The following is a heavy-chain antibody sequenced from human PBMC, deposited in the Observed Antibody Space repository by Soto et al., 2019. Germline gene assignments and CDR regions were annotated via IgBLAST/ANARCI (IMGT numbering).Heavy chain of an antibody. D-gene: IGHD2-21*02. CDR1: GYTFTGYY. J-gene: IGHJ4*02. CDR2: INPNSGDT. CDR3: ARQLAYCCGDCFTEPVDY. Sequence: QAQLVQSGAEVKKPGASVKVSCEASGYTFTGYYMHWVRQAPGQGLEWMGWINPNSGDTKYAQKFRGRVTMTRDTSITTAYMELKMLTSDDTAVYYCARQLAYCCGDCFTEPVDYWGQGTLVTVSS. V-gene: IGHV1-2*02.